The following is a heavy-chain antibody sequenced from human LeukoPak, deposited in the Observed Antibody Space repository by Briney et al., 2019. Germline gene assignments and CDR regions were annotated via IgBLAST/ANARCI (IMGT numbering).Heavy chain of an antibody. V-gene: IGHV1-18*01. D-gene: IGHD3-16*01. CDR1: GYTFTSYG. J-gene: IGHJ4*02. Sequence: GASVKVSCKASGYTFTSYGISWVRQAPGQGLEWMGWISAYNGNTNYAQKLQGRVTMTTDTSTSTAYMELRSLRSDDTAVYYCARGAHLGTYYDYVWGSYPLRRGFDYWGQGTLVTVSS. CDR2: ISAYNGNT. CDR3: ARGAHLGTYYDYVWGSYPLRRGFDY.